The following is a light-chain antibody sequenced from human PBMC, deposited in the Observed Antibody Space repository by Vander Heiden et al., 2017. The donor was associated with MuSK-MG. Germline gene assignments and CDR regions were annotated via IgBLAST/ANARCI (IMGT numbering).Light chain of an antibody. Sequence: ERVMTQSPATLSVSPGERATLSCRASQSVNSNLAWYQQKPGQAPRLLIYGASTRATGIPARFSGSGSGTEFTLTISSLQSEDFAVYYCQQYNNWPRTFGQGTKVKIK. J-gene: IGKJ1*01. CDR2: GAS. CDR3: QQYNNWPRT. CDR1: QSVNSN. V-gene: IGKV3-15*01.